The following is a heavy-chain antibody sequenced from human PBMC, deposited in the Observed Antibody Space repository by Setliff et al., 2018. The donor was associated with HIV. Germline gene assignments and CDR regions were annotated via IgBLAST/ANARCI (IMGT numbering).Heavy chain of an antibody. CDR2: IYPGDSDT. CDR1: GYSFSSYW. Sequence: PGESLKISCKGSGYSFSSYWIAWVRQMPGKGLEWMGIIYPGDSDTRYSPSFQGQVTISADKSISTAYLQWRSLKASDTATYYCARHVSSGLRPYYHYVDVWGKGTTVTVSS. J-gene: IGHJ6*03. D-gene: IGHD2-15*01. CDR3: ARHVSSGLRPYYHYVDV. V-gene: IGHV5-51*01.